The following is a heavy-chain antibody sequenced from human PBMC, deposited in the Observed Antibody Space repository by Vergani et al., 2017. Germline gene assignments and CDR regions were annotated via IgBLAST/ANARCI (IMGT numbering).Heavy chain of an antibody. CDR3: ARDLRFLYNRFDP. CDR1: GLVFSDYT. D-gene: IGHD1-14*01. J-gene: IGHJ5*02. CDR2: TWYDGNNK. Sequence: VQLVESGGDLAQPGGSLTLSCVAYGLVFSDYTMSWVRQAPGRGLEWVAVTWYDGNNKQYADSVKGRFTISRDNSKSTMYLQMNSLRDEDTGVYYCARDLRFLYNRFDPWGQGTLVTVSS. V-gene: IGHV3-33*08.